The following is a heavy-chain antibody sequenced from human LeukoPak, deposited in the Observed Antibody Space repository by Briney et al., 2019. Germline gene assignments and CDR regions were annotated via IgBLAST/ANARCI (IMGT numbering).Heavy chain of an antibody. D-gene: IGHD6-19*01. Sequence: ASVKVSCKASGYTFTSYDINWVRQATGQGLEWMGWMNPNSGNTGHAQKFQGRVTMTRNTSISTAYMELSSLRSEDTAVYYCARGPRSSWQWLVPTGFVNGYYFDYWGQGTLVTVSS. CDR1: GYTFTSYD. CDR3: ARGPRSSWQWLVPTGFVNGYYFDY. V-gene: IGHV1-8*01. J-gene: IGHJ4*02. CDR2: MNPNSGNT.